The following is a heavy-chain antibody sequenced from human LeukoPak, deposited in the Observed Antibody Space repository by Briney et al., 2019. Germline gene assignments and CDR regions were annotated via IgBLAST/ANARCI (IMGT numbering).Heavy chain of an antibody. Sequence: PGGSLRLSCAASGFTFSSYAMHWVRQAPGKGLEYVSAISSNGGSTYYANSVKGRFTISRDNSKNTLYLQMGSLRAEDMAVYYCARGGYFDWLLNPFDYWGQGTLVTVSS. V-gene: IGHV3-64*01. J-gene: IGHJ4*02. CDR2: ISSNGGST. CDR1: GFTFSSYA. D-gene: IGHD3-9*01. CDR3: ARGGYFDWLLNPFDY.